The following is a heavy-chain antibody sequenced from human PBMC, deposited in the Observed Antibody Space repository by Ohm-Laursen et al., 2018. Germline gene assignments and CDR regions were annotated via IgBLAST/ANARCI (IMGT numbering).Heavy chain of an antibody. Sequence: GTLSLTCTVSGGSISNYYWSWIRQPAGKGLEWIGRIYTSGNTNYNPSLKSRVTMSADTSKNQFSLKLSSVTAADTAVYYCARGSGGGSCCDHHFDYWGQGTLVTVSS. CDR1: GGSISNYY. V-gene: IGHV4-4*07. CDR2: IYTSGNT. D-gene: IGHD2-15*01. J-gene: IGHJ4*02. CDR3: ARGSGGGSCCDHHFDY.